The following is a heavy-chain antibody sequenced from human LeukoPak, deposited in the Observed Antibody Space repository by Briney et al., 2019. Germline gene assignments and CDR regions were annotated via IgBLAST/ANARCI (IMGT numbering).Heavy chain of an antibody. CDR1: GFTFSSYS. CDR3: ARGPRAYSSSRDFDY. V-gene: IGHV3-21*01. Sequence: GGSLRLSCAASGFTFSSYSMNWVRQAPGKGLEWVSSISSSSSYIYYADSVKGRFTISRDNAKNSLYLQTNSLRAEDTAVYYCARGPRAYSSSRDFDYWGQGTLVTVSS. D-gene: IGHD6-6*01. J-gene: IGHJ4*02. CDR2: ISSSSSYI.